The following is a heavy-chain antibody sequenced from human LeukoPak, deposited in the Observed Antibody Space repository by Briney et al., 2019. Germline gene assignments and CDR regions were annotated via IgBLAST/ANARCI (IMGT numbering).Heavy chain of an antibody. J-gene: IGHJ5*02. V-gene: IGHV4-59*01. Sequence: SETLSLTCTVSGGSISSYYWSWLRQPPGKGLEWIGYISYSGSTDYNPSLKSRVTISVDTSKNQFSLKLNSVTAADAAVYYCARVGIYCSRKGCYPQWLDPWGQGTLVTVSS. CDR2: ISYSGST. CDR1: GGSISSYY. D-gene: IGHD2-2*01. CDR3: ARVGIYCSRKGCYPQWLDP.